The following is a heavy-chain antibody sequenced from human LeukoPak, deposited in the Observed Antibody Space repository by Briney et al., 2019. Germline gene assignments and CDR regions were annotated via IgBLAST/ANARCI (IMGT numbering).Heavy chain of an antibody. J-gene: IGHJ4*02. CDR2: IYYSGNT. CDR1: GGSISGSTYY. CDR3: ARSGPSYYYDSSGYYGPDY. V-gene: IGHV4-39*07. Sequence: SETLSLTCTVSGGSISGSTYYWGWIRQPPGRGLERIGNIYYSGNTYYNPSLKSRVTISVDTSKNQFSLNLSSVTAADTAVYYCARSGPSYYYDSSGYYGPDYWGQGTLVTVSS. D-gene: IGHD3-22*01.